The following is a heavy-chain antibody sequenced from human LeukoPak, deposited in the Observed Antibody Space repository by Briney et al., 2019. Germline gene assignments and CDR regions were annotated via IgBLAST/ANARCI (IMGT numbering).Heavy chain of an antibody. J-gene: IGHJ3*02. D-gene: IGHD1-26*01. CDR3: ARSGGNYYSI. Sequence: KNGESLKISCKGSEYRFTSYWIGWVRQMPGKGLEWMGIIYPGDSDTIYSPSFQGQVTISADKSTSTANLQWSSLKASDTAMYYCARSGGNYYSIWGQGTMVTVSS. V-gene: IGHV5-51*01. CDR2: IYPGDSDT. CDR1: EYRFTSYW.